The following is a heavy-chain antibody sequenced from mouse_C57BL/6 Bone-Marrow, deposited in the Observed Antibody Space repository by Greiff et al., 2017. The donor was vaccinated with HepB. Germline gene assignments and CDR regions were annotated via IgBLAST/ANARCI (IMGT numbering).Heavy chain of an antibody. CDR3: TRPPYGSSYSY. CDR2: IDPETGGT. Sequence: QVQLQQSGAELVRPGASVTLSCKASGYTFTDYEMHWVKQTPVHGLEWIGAIDPETGGTAYNQKFKGKTILTADKSSSTAYMELRSLTSEDSAVYYCTRPPYGSSYSYWGQGTTLTVSS. J-gene: IGHJ2*01. CDR1: GYTFTDYE. D-gene: IGHD1-1*01. V-gene: IGHV1-15*01.